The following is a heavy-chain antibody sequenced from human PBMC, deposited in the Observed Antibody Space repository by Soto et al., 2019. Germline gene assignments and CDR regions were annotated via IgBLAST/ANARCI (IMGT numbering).Heavy chain of an antibody. V-gene: IGHV3-7*01. CDR1: GFTLTSDW. J-gene: IGHJ1*01. Sequence: EVQLVQSGGGLVQPGGSLRLSCVASGFTLTSDWMTWVRQAPGKGLEWVANIRPDGSEGSSVDSVKGRFTLSRDTAKNSVYLQMNSLRAEDTAVYYRARNLGWYRLEHWGQGTLVTVSS. CDR3: ARNLGWYRLEH. CDR2: IRPDGSEG. D-gene: IGHD6-19*01.